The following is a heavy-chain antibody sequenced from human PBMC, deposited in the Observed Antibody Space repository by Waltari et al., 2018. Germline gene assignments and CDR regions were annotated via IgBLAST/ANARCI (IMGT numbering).Heavy chain of an antibody. Sequence: QLQLQESGPGLVKPSETLFLTCNVSGGSISDTSYFWGWVRQPPGKGLEWIGSISRRESALYKSSLTSRATISFDNAKNQLYVKLTSLTAADTATYYCTRDANVGAPPPIGYWGQGALVTVS. D-gene: IGHD3-16*01. CDR1: GGSISDTSYF. CDR2: ISRRESA. CDR3: TRDANVGAPPPIGY. J-gene: IGHJ4*02. V-gene: IGHV4-39*07.